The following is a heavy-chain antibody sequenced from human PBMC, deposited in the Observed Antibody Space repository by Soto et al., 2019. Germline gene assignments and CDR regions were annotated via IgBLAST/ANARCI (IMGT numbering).Heavy chain of an antibody. CDR2: ISSSSSYT. V-gene: IGHV3-11*05. D-gene: IGHD3-9*01. J-gene: IGHJ3*02. Sequence: GGSLRLSCAASGFPFSDYYMSWIRQAPGKGLEWVSYISSSSSYTNYADSVKGRFTISRDNAKNSLYLQMNSLRAEDTAVNYCARDADILTGSDAFDIWGQGTMVTVSS. CDR1: GFPFSDYY. CDR3: ARDADILTGSDAFDI.